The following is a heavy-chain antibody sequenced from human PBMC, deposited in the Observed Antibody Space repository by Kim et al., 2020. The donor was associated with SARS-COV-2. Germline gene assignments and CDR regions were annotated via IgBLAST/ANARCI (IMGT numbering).Heavy chain of an antibody. CDR2: IYYSGST. J-gene: IGHJ4*02. V-gene: IGHV4-39*01. D-gene: IGHD3-9*01. CDR3: ATKYYDILTGYECYDY. Sequence: ETLSLTCTVSGGSISSSNYYWGWIRQPPGKGLEWIGSIYYSGSTYYNPSLKSRVTISVDTSKNQFSLKLSSVTAADTAVYYCATKYYDILTGYECYDYWGQGTLVTVSS. CDR1: GGSISSSNYY.